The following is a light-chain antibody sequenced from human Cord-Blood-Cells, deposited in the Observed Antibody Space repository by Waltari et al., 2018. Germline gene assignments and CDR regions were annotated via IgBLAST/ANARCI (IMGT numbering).Light chain of an antibody. J-gene: IGKJ5*01. CDR2: AAS. CDR1: QIISSY. CDR3: QQSYSTPIT. Sequence: DIQMTQSPSSLSASVGDRVTITCRASQIISSYLNWYHQKPGKAPKLLIYAASSLQSGVPSRFSGSGYVTDFTLTISSLQPEDIATYYCQQSYSTPITFGQGTRLEIK. V-gene: IGKV1-39*01.